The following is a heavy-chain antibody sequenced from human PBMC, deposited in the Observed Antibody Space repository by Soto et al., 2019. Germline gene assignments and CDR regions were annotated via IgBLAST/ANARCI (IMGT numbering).Heavy chain of an antibody. CDR1: GGTFSSYP. D-gene: IGHD4-4*01. V-gene: IGHV1-69*13. J-gene: IGHJ5*02. Sequence: SVKVSCKASGGTFSSYPISWVRQAPGQGLERMGGIIPIFGTANYAQKFQGRVTITADESTSTAYMELSSLRSEDTAVYYCARDRVGYSNSNWFDPWGQGTLVTVSS. CDR2: IIPIFGTA. CDR3: ARDRVGYSNSNWFDP.